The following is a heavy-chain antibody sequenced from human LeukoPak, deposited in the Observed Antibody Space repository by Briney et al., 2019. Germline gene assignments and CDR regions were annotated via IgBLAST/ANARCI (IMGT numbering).Heavy chain of an antibody. CDR1: GFTFSSYA. V-gene: IGHV3-23*01. CDR2: ISGSGGST. CDR3: ANSYYYGSGSPDYFDY. J-gene: IGHJ4*02. D-gene: IGHD3-10*01. Sequence: GGSLRLSCAASGFTFSSYAMSWVRQAPGKGLEWVSAISGSGGSTYYADSMKGRFTISRDNSKNTLYLQMNSLRAEDTAVYYCANSYYYGSGSPDYFDYWGQGTLVTVSS.